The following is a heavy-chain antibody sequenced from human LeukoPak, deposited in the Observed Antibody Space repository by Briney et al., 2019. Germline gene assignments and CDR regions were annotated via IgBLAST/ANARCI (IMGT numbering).Heavy chain of an antibody. D-gene: IGHD4-23*01. CDR3: ARDRGTVVTPVGY. V-gene: IGHV3-21*01. J-gene: IGHJ4*02. CDR2: ISSSSSYI. Sequence: PGGSLRLSCAASGFTFSSYSMNWVRQAPGKGLEWVSSISSSSSYIYYADSVKGRFTISSDNAKNSLYLQMNSLRAEDTAVYYCARDRGTVVTPVGYWGQGTLVTVSS. CDR1: GFTFSSYS.